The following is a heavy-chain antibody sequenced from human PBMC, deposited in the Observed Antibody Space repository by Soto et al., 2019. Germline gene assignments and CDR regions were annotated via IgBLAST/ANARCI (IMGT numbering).Heavy chain of an antibody. D-gene: IGHD3-3*01. CDR1: GGTFSSYT. CDR3: ARVPSTTIFGALDAFDI. Sequence: VASVKVSCKASGGTFSSYTIIWVRQAPGQGLEWMGRIIPILGIANYAQKFQGRVTITADKSTSTAYMELSSLRSEDTAVYYCARVPSTTIFGALDAFDIWGQGTMVTVSS. CDR2: IIPILGIA. V-gene: IGHV1-69*02. J-gene: IGHJ3*02.